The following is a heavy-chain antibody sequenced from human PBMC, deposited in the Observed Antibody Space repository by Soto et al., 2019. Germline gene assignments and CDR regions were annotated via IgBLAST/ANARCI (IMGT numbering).Heavy chain of an antibody. Sequence: QVQLVESGGGVVQPGRSLRLACAASGFDFRSYGIHWVRQAPGRGLEWVAAASYDGSETYYADSAKGRFTVSKEISKNTVLLQMNALRHEDTALYFCVMDSGWPILNFDSWGQGTLVTVSS. CDR2: ASYDGSET. V-gene: IGHV3-30*03. J-gene: IGHJ4*02. CDR1: GFDFRSYG. CDR3: VMDSGWPILNFDS. D-gene: IGHD3-10*01.